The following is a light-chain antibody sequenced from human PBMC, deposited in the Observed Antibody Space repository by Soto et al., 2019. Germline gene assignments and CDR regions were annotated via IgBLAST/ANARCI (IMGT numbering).Light chain of an antibody. J-gene: IGKJ5*01. CDR1: QDIDKY. Sequence: DIQMTQSPFSLSASVGDRVTITFQASQDIDKYLNWYQQKPGKAPKLLIDDVTNLETGVPSRFSGSGSGTHFTFTIGSLQPEDIATYYCQQSYRIPRTFGQGTRLEIK. V-gene: IGKV1-33*01. CDR3: QQSYRIPRT. CDR2: DVT.